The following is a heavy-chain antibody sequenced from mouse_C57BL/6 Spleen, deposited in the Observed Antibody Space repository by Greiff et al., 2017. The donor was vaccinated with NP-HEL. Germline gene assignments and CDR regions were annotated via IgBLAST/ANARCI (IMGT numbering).Heavy chain of an antibody. CDR2: ISSGGSYT. J-gene: IGHJ2*01. CDR3: ARLGGNYNFDY. CDR1: GFTFSSYG. D-gene: IGHD2-1*01. V-gene: IGHV5-6*01. Sequence: EVKLMESGGDLVKPGGSLKLSCAASGFTFSSYGMSWVRQTPDKRLEWVATISSGGSYTYYPDSVKGRFTISRDNAKNTLYLQMSSLKSEDTAMYYCARLGGNYNFDYWGQGTTLTVSS.